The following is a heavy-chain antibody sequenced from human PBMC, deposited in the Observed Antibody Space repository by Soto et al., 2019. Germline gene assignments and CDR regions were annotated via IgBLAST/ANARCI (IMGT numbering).Heavy chain of an antibody. J-gene: IGHJ6*02. V-gene: IGHV3-30*14. CDR1: GFTFSSSA. D-gene: IGHD6-19*01. CDR2: ISYDGNTK. Sequence: QAQLVESGGGVVQPGRSLRLSCAASGFTFSSSAMHWVRQAPGKGLDWVAVISYDGNTKYYEDSVRGRFSISRDNSNDTLYLQMNSLRPEDTGLYFCARDTLFRVGWTADMDVWGQGTTVTVSS. CDR3: ARDTLFRVGWTADMDV.